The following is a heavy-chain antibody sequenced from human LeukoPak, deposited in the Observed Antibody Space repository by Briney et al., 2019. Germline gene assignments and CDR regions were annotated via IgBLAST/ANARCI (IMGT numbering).Heavy chain of an antibody. CDR2: FDPEDGET. J-gene: IGHJ4*02. Sequence: ASVKVSCKASGYTLTELSMHWVRQAPGKGLEWMGGFDPEDGETIYAQKFQGRVTMTEDTSTDTAYMELSSLRSEDTAVYYCATEGWVVGATYYFDYWGQGTLVTVSS. V-gene: IGHV1-24*01. CDR1: GYTLTELS. D-gene: IGHD1-26*01. CDR3: ATEGWVVGATYYFDY.